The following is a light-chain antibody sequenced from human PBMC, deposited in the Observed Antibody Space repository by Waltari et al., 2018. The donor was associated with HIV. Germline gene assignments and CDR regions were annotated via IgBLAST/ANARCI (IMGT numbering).Light chain of an antibody. CDR3: AAWDDSLNGPV. CDR1: SSNIGNNA. J-gene: IGLJ2*01. V-gene: IGLV1-36*01. CDR2: YDD. Sequence: QSVLTQPPSVSEAPRQRVTISCSGSSSNIGNNAVNWYQQLPGKAPKLLIYYDDLVPSGVSDRFSGSKSGTSASLAISELQSEDEADYYCAAWDDSLNGPVFGGGTKLTVL.